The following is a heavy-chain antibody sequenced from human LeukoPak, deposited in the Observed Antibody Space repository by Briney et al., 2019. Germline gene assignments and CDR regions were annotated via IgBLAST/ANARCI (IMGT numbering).Heavy chain of an antibody. CDR2: INPNSDGT. V-gene: IGHV1-2*06. CDR1: GYTFTGYY. CDR3: ARGDNTGFDY. J-gene: IGHJ4*02. D-gene: IGHD2-8*02. Sequence: ASVKFSCKASGYTFTGYYMYWVRHAPGQGLEWMGQINPNSDGTNYAQKFQGRVTLTRDTSISTAYMELSRLRSDDTAVYYCARGDNTGFDYWGQGTLVTVSS.